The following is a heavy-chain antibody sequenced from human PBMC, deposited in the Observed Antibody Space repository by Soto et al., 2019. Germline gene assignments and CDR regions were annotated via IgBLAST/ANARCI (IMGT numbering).Heavy chain of an antibody. J-gene: IGHJ4*02. Sequence: QITLKASGPTLVKPTQTLTLTCTFSGFSLSTSGVGVGWLRQPPGKALEWLALIYWDDDKRYSPSLKSRLTITKDTAKNQVVLTMTNMDPVDTATYYCAHRYGDYVPFDYWGQGTLVTVSS. D-gene: IGHD4-17*01. CDR1: GFSLSTSGVG. CDR3: AHRYGDYVPFDY. CDR2: IYWDDDK. V-gene: IGHV2-5*02.